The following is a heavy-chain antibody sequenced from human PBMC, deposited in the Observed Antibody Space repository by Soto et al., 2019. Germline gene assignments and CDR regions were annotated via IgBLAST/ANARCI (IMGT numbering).Heavy chain of an antibody. V-gene: IGHV4-30-4*01. CDR1: GGSSSSGDYY. D-gene: IGHD5-12*01. CDR3: AREMATISGYFGY. J-gene: IGHJ4*02. Sequence: PSGALSLTCTDSGGSSSSGDYYWSWIRQPPGKGLEWIGYIYYSGSTYYNPSLKSRVTISVDTSKNQFSLKLSSVTAADTAVYYCAREMATISGYFGYWGQGTLVTVSS. CDR2: IYYSGST.